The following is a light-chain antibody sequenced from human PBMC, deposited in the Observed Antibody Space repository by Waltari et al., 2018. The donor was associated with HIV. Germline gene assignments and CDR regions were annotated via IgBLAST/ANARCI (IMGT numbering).Light chain of an antibody. J-gene: IGLJ2*01. CDR3: CSYTGTGIV. CDR2: EVT. V-gene: IGLV2-23*02. CDR1: SSDVGAYTL. Sequence: QSALTQLASVSGSPGQSITISCPGTSSDVGAYTLFSWYQQHPNKAPKLMIFEVTKRPSGVSDRFSGSRSGNTASLTISGLQTEDEGDYYCCSYTGTGIVFGGGTKLTVL.